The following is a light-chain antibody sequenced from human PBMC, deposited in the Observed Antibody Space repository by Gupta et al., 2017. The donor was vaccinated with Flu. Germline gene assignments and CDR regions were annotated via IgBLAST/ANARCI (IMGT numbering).Light chain of an antibody. CDR2: GAS. CDR3: QQTDSTPYT. V-gene: IGKV1-39*01. J-gene: IGKJ2*01. CDR1: HSISNS. Sequence: PSSLSASVGDRITISCRASHSISNSLAWYQQKPGKASKLLIYGASSVSRGVPFRFSGSGSWTDFTLTINRLQPEDFAHYYCQQTDSTPYTFGQGTKLEIK.